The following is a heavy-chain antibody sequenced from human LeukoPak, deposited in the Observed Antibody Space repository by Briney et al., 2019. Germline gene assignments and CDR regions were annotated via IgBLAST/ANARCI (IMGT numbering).Heavy chain of an antibody. J-gene: IGHJ3*02. D-gene: IGHD6-13*01. CDR1: GFTFSSYA. CDR2: ISYDGSNK. Sequence: QPGRSLRLSCAASGFTFSSYAMHWVRQAPGKGLEWVAVISYDGSNKYYADSVKGRFTISRDNSKNTLCLQMNSLRAEDTAVYYCARDHRIAAAGTGYAFDIWGQGTMVTVSS. V-gene: IGHV3-30-3*01. CDR3: ARDHRIAAAGTGYAFDI.